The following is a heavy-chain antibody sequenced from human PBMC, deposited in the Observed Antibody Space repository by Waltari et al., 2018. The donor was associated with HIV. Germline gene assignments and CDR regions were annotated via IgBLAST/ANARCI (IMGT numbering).Heavy chain of an antibody. CDR2: SSASGDTS. V-gene: IGHV3-23*01. J-gene: IGHJ4*01. Sequence: VQISESGGGRVQPGGSLRLSCATSGFTFKNYDLTWVRPTPGRGLEGRSWSSASGDTSYFVESITGRFSVFRDNSKDTVYLQMDSLRPDDTATYYCAKAGRRLTWSSNFGQAAVFFDAWGRGTLVAVSS. D-gene: IGHD3-3*01. CDR3: AKAGRRLTWSSNFGQAAVFFDA. CDR1: GFTFKNYD.